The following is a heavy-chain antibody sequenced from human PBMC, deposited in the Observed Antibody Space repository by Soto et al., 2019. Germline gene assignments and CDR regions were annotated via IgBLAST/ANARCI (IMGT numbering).Heavy chain of an antibody. V-gene: IGHV3-21*04. Sequence: PGGSLRLSCAASGFSFDTYNMNWVRQAPGKGLEWVSSISSGSTIYYADSVKGRFTISRDNAKNSLYLQMNSLRAEDTAMYYCAREKKRDGYNYESFDYWGQGTLVTVSS. CDR1: GFSFDTYN. D-gene: IGHD5-12*01. CDR2: ISSGSTI. J-gene: IGHJ4*02. CDR3: AREKKRDGYNYESFDY.